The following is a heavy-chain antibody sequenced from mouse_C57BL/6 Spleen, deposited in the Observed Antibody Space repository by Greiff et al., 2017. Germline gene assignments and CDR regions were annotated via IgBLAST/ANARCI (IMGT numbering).Heavy chain of an antibody. CDR1: GYTFTDYY. Sequence: QVQLQQSGAELVRPGASVRLSCKASGYTFTDYYINWVKQRPGQGLEWIARIYPGSGNTYYNEKFKGKATLTAEKSSSTAYMQLSSLTSEDSAVYFCARSSAAQALDYWGQGTTLTVSS. D-gene: IGHD3-2*02. V-gene: IGHV1-76*01. J-gene: IGHJ2*01. CDR3: ARSSAAQALDY. CDR2: IYPGSGNT.